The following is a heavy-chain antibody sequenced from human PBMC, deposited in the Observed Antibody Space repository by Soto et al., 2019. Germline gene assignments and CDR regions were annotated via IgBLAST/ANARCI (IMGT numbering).Heavy chain of an antibody. Sequence: PSETLSLTCTVSGGSISSYYWSWIRQPPGKGLEWIGYIYYSGSTNYNPSLKSRVTISVDTSKNQFSLKLSSVTAADTAVYYCARTRYYDILTGLAKGYYYGMDVWGQGTTVT. V-gene: IGHV4-59*08. J-gene: IGHJ6*02. CDR1: GGSISSYY. CDR3: ARTRYYDILTGLAKGYYYGMDV. D-gene: IGHD3-9*01. CDR2: IYYSGST.